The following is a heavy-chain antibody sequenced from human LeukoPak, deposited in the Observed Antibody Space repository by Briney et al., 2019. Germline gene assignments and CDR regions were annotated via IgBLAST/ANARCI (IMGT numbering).Heavy chain of an antibody. J-gene: IGHJ4*02. D-gene: IGHD2-2*01. CDR3: ARDTRWASFDY. V-gene: IGHV4-59*01. Sequence: PSETLSLTCTVSGGSISSYYWSWIRQPPGKGLEWIGYIYYSGSTNCNPSLKSRATISVDTSKNQFPLKLSSVTAADTAVYYCARDTRWASFDYWGQGTLVTVSS. CDR1: GGSISSYY. CDR2: IYYSGST.